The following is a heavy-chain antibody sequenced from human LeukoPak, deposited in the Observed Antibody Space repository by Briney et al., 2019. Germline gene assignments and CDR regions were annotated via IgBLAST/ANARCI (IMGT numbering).Heavy chain of an antibody. CDR3: ARQKQWLVLGSYYFDY. J-gene: IGHJ4*02. V-gene: IGHV4-39*01. CDR2: IYYTGST. Sequence: PSETLSLTCSVSGGSISTSSYYLGWIRHPPGKGLEWIGTIYYTGSTFYSPSLQSRVSISVDTSTNQFSLKLTSVTAADTAVYYCARQKQWLVLGSYYFDYWGQGALVTVSS. CDR1: GGSISTSSYY. D-gene: IGHD6-19*01.